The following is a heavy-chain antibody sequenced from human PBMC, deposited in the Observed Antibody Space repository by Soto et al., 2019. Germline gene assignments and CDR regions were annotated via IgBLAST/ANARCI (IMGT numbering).Heavy chain of an antibody. Sequence: QVQLVQSGAEVKKPGASVKVSCKASGYTFTSYYMHWVRQAPGQGLEWMGIINPSGGSTSYAQKFQGRVTMTRDTSMSTVYMELSSLRSEDTAVYYCARGPYGVGSRVGSWFDPWGQGTLVTVSS. J-gene: IGHJ5*02. D-gene: IGHD1-26*01. CDR3: ARGPYGVGSRVGSWFDP. V-gene: IGHV1-46*03. CDR2: INPSGGST. CDR1: GYTFTSYY.